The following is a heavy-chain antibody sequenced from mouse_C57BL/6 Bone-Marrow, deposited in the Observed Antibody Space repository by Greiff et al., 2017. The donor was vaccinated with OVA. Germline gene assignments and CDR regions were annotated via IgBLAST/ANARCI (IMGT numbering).Heavy chain of an antibody. CDR1: GYTFTDHT. CDR3: AREGVYYDYDEGFAY. D-gene: IGHD2-4*01. J-gene: IGHJ3*01. Sequence: VQLQQSDAELVKPGASVKISCKVSGYTFTDHTIHWMKQRPEQGLEWIGYIYPRDGSTKYNEKFKGKATLTADKSSSTAYMQLNSLTSEDSAVYFCAREGVYYDYDEGFAYWGQGTLVTVSA. V-gene: IGHV1-78*01. CDR2: IYPRDGST.